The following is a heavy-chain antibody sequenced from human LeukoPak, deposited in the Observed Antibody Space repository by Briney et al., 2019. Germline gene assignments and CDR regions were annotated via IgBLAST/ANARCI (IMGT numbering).Heavy chain of an antibody. D-gene: IGHD3-10*01. V-gene: IGHV4-61*01. CDR3: ARRGGSGRSFDY. CDR2: IYYTGSI. Sequence: PSETLSLTCTVSGGSVSSGTYYWSWIRQPPGKGLEWIGYIYYTGSINYNPSLKSRLTISVDTSKNQFSLKLSSVTAADTAVYYCARRGGSGRSFDYWGQGTLVTVSS. CDR1: GGSVSSGTYY. J-gene: IGHJ4*02.